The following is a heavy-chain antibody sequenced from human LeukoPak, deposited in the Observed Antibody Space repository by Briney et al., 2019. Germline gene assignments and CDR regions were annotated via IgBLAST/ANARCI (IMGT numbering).Heavy chain of an antibody. CDR2: IYTSGST. D-gene: IGHD3-22*01. Sequence: SETLSLTCTVSGGSISSGSYYWSWIRQPAGKGLEWIGRIYTSGSTNYNPSLKSRVTISVDTSKNQFSLKLSSVTAADTAVYYCARVPYYYDSSGYYYGAFDIWGQGTMVTVSS. CDR1: GGSISSGSYY. CDR3: ARVPYYYDSSGYYYGAFDI. V-gene: IGHV4-61*02. J-gene: IGHJ3*02.